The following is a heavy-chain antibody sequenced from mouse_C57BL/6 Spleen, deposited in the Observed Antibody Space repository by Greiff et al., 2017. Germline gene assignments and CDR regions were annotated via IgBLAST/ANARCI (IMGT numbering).Heavy chain of an antibody. V-gene: IGHV1-26*01. CDR1: GYTFTDYY. CDR3: ARSPMAFDY. CDR2: INPNNGGT. Sequence: VQLQQSGPELVKPGASVKISCKASGYTFTDYYMNWVKQSHGKSLEWIGDINPNNGGTSYNQKFKGKATLTVDKSSSTAYMELRSLTSEDSAVYYCARSPMAFDYWGQGTTLTVSS. J-gene: IGHJ2*01. D-gene: IGHD2-1*01.